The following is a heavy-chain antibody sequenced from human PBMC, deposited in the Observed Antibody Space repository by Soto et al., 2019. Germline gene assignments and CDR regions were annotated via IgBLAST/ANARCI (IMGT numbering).Heavy chain of an antibody. J-gene: IGHJ6*02. D-gene: IGHD6-19*01. CDR2: INHSGST. CDR3: ARGVVAGIWDYYYYGMDV. Sequence: QVQLQQWGAGLLKPSETLSLTCAVYGGSFSGYYWSWIRQPPGKGLEWIGEINHSGSTNYNPSLKSRVTISVDMSKNQFSLKLSSVTAADTAVYYCARGVVAGIWDYYYYGMDVWGQGNTVTVSS. CDR1: GGSFSGYY. V-gene: IGHV4-34*01.